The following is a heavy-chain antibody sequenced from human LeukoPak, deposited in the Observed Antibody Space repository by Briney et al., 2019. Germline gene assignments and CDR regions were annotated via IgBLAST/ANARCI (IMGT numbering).Heavy chain of an antibody. CDR3: AKSNGGIFEDVDY. Sequence: TGGSLRLSCAASGFTFSSYAMSWVRQAPGKGLEWVLAVSGSGGSTYYADSVKGRFTISRDNSKSTLYLQMNSLRAEDTAVYYCAKSNGGIFEDVDYWGQGTLVSVSS. CDR2: VSGSGGST. CDR1: GFTFSSYA. D-gene: IGHD3-3*01. V-gene: IGHV3-23*01. J-gene: IGHJ4*02.